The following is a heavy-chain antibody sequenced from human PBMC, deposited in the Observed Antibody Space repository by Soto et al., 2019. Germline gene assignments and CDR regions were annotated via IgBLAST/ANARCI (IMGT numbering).Heavy chain of an antibody. Sequence: QVQLVESGGGVVQPGGSLRLSCAASGFTFADYAMHWVPQTPGKGLEWVAVISHDGKNEYYADSVKGRFTISRDNAKNTLHLQMNNLRPEDTAGYYCAIRALTTVISPADCDYWGQGTLVSVSS. CDR3: AIRALTTVISPADCDY. CDR1: GFTFADYA. D-gene: IGHD4-17*01. CDR2: ISHDGKNE. V-gene: IGHV3-30*04. J-gene: IGHJ4*02.